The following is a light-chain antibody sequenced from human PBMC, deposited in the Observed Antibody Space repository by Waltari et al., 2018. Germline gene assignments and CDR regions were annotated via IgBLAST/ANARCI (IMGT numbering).Light chain of an antibody. V-gene: IGLV1-47*01. CDR3: ASWDDSHYV. Sequence: QSVLTQPPSASETPGQRVTISCSGSNANLGSNYLYWYQQLPGTAPKLLIYRNNQRPAGVPDRFSAPKSGTSASLAIDGLRSEDEAIYYCASWDDSHYVFGPGTQVTVL. J-gene: IGLJ1*01. CDR1: NANLGSNY. CDR2: RNN.